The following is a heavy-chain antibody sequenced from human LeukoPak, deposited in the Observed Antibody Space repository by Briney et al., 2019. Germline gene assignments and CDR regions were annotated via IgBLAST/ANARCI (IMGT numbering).Heavy chain of an antibody. Sequence: PSETLSLTCAVYGGSFSGYYWSWIRQPPGKGLEWIGEINHSGSTNYNPSLKSRVTISVDTSKNQFSLKLSSVTAADTAVYYCARRGRYFDWSYQSASYYYYYMDVWGKGTTVTISS. CDR2: INHSGST. D-gene: IGHD3-9*01. V-gene: IGHV4-34*01. CDR3: ARRGRYFDWSYQSASYYYYYMDV. J-gene: IGHJ6*03. CDR1: GGSFSGYY.